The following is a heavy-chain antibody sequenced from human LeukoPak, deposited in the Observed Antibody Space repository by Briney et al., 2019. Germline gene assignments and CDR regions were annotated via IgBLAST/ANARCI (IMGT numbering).Heavy chain of an antibody. D-gene: IGHD2-2*01. CDR3: ARLALIERDIVVVPTAYYYFDY. V-gene: IGHV4-59*08. J-gene: IGHJ4*02. CDR1: GGSFSGYY. CDR2: IYYSGST. Sequence: PSETLSLTCAVYGGSFSGYYWSWIRQPPGKGLEWIGDIYYSGSTNYNPSLKSRVTISVDTSKNQFSLKLSSVTAADTAVYYCARLALIERDIVVVPTAYYYFDYWGQGTLVTVSS.